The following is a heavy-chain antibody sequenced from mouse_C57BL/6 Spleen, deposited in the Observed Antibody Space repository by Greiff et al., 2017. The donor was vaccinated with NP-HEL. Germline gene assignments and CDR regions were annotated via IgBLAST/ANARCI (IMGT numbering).Heavy chain of an antibody. CDR1: GYTFTSYW. Sequence: QVQLQQPGAELVMPGASVKLPCKASGYTFTSYWMHWVKQRPGQGLEWIGEIDPSDSYTNYNQKFKGKSTLTVDKSSSTAYMQLSSLTSEDSAVYYCARRGHGDYFDYWGQGTTLTVSS. J-gene: IGHJ2*01. D-gene: IGHD3-3*01. CDR2: IDPSDSYT. V-gene: IGHV1-69*01. CDR3: ARRGHGDYFDY.